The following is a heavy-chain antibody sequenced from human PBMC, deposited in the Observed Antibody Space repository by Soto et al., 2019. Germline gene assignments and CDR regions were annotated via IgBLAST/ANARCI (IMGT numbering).Heavy chain of an antibody. V-gene: IGHV3-30*18. CDR1: GFTFSSYG. CDR3: AKDFGTMIVVVILDY. CDR2: ISYDGSNK. Sequence: QVPLVESGGGVVQPGRSLRLSCAASGFTFSSYGMHWVRQAPGKGLEWVAVISYDGSNKYYADSVKGRFTISRDNSKNTLYLQMNSLRAEDTAVYYCAKDFGTMIVVVILDYWGQGTLVTVSS. J-gene: IGHJ4*02. D-gene: IGHD3-22*01.